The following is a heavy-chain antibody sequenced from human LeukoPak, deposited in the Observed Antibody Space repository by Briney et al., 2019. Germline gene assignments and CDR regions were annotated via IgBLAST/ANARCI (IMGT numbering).Heavy chain of an antibody. CDR3: ARAPFYGSGSLDY. D-gene: IGHD3-10*01. Sequence: GGSLRLSCAASGFTFSSYSMNWVRQVPGKGLEWVSSISSSSSYIYYADSVKGRFTISRDNAKNSLYLQMNSLRAEDTAVYYCARAPFYGSGSLDYWGQGTLVTVSS. CDR1: GFTFSSYS. CDR2: ISSSSSYI. V-gene: IGHV3-21*01. J-gene: IGHJ4*02.